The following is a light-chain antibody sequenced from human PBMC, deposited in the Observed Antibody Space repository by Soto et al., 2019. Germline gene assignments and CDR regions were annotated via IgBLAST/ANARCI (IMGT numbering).Light chain of an antibody. V-gene: IGLV8-61*01. Sequence: QAVVTQEPSFSVSPGGTVTLTCGLSSGSVSTSYYPSWYQQTPGQAPRTLIYSTNTRSSGVPDRFSGSILGNKAALTITGAQADDESDYYCVLYMGSGIPVFGGGTKGTVL. CDR3: VLYMGSGIPV. CDR1: SGSVSTSYY. J-gene: IGLJ3*02. CDR2: STN.